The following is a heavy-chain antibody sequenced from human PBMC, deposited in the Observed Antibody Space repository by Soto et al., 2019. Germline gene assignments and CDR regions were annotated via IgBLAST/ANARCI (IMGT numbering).Heavy chain of an antibody. CDR1: GYTFTGYY. J-gene: IGHJ6*02. CDR3: ARDMGGYGDPYYYYGMDV. CDR2: INPNSGGT. D-gene: IGHD4-17*01. Sequence: ASVKVSCKASGYTFTGYYMHWVRQAPGQGLEWMGWINPNSGGTNYAQKFQGWVTMTRDTSISTAYMELSRLRSDDTAVYYCARDMGGYGDPYYYYGMDVWGQGTTVTVSS. V-gene: IGHV1-2*04.